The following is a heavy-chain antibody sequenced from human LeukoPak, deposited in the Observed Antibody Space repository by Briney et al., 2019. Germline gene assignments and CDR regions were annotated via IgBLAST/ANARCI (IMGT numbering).Heavy chain of an antibody. J-gene: IGHJ4*02. Sequence: PGGSLRLSCTASGFTFSSYAMNWVRQAPGKGLVWVSRINTDGSSTTYADSVKGRFTISRDNAKNTLYLQMNSLRAEDTAVYYCARARYSYTGIIDYWCQGTLVTVSS. D-gene: IGHD5-18*01. CDR3: ARARYSYTGIIDY. CDR2: INTDGSST. CDR1: GFTFSSYA. V-gene: IGHV3-74*01.